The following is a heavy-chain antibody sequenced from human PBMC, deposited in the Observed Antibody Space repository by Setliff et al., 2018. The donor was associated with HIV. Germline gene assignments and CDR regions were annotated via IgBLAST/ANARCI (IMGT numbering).Heavy chain of an antibody. D-gene: IGHD1-26*01. CDR3: ARDGSPSGAAAPDY. J-gene: IGHJ4*02. CDR2: IIPIFGTA. CDR1: GGTFSSYA. V-gene: IGHV1-69*13. Sequence: VASVKVSCKASGGTFSSYAISWVRQAPGQGLEWMGGIIPIFGTANYAQRFQGRVTITADESTSTAYMELSSLRSEDTAVYYCARDGSPSGAAAPDYWGQGTLVTVSS.